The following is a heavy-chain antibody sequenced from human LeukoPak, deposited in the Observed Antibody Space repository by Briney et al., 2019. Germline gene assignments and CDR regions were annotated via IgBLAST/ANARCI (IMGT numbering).Heavy chain of an antibody. CDR1: GYSFTSYG. D-gene: IGHD3-10*01. CDR3: ARDVYGSGSYYSGMDV. V-gene: IGHV1-18*01. Sequence: ASVKVSCKASGYSFTSYGISWVRQAPGQGLEWMGWISVYNGNRNYAQKFQGRVTMTTDTSTSTAHMELRSLRSDDTAIYYCARDVYGSGSYYSGMDVWGQGTTVTVSS. CDR2: ISVYNGNR. J-gene: IGHJ6*02.